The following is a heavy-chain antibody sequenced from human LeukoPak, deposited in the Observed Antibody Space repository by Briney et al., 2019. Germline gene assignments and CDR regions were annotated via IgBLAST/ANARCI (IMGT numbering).Heavy chain of an antibody. D-gene: IGHD3-22*01. CDR2: INHSGST. Sequence: SETLSLTCAVYGGSFSGYYWSWIRQPPGKGLEWIGEINHSGSTNYNPSLKSRVTISVDTSKNQFSLKLSSVTAADTAVYYCARGYYDSSGYAFYYYYGMDVWGQGTTVTVSS. CDR1: GGSFSGYY. J-gene: IGHJ6*02. CDR3: ARGYYDSSGYAFYYYYGMDV. V-gene: IGHV4-34*01.